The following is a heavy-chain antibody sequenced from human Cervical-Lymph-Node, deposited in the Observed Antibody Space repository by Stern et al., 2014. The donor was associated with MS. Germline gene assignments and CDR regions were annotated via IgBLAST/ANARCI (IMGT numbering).Heavy chain of an antibody. CDR1: GGTFSNYA. V-gene: IGHV1-69*18. D-gene: IGHD5-12*01. CDR3: AGGAVPAIGKIDY. CDR2: IISMFDTA. Sequence: EQLVASGAEVKKPGSSVKVSCKASGGTFSNYAISWVRQAPGQGPEWMWMIISMFDTANYAQKLQGRVTITADESASTAHMELTSLRSDDTAVYYCAGGAVPAIGKIDYWGQGTLITVSS. J-gene: IGHJ4*02.